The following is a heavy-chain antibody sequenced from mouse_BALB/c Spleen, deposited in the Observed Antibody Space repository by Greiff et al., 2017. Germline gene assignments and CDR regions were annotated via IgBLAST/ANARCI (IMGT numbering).Heavy chain of an antibody. CDR1: GFNIKDTY. D-gene: IGHD3-2*02. Sequence: EVKVEESGAELVKPGASVKLSCTASGFNIKDTYMHWVKQRPEQGLEWIGRIDPANGNTKYDPKFQGKATITADTSSNTAYLQLSSLTSEDTAVYYCARSGAYWGQGTLVTVSA. J-gene: IGHJ3*01. CDR2: IDPANGNT. CDR3: ARSGAY. V-gene: IGHV14-3*02.